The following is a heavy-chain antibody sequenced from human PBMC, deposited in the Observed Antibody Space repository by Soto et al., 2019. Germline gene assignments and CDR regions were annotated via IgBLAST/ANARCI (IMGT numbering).Heavy chain of an antibody. D-gene: IGHD3-3*01. CDR3: ARSKSITIFGVVIPSAFAI. V-gene: IGHV1-69*12. CDR1: GGTFSSYA. CDR2: IIPIFGTA. J-gene: IGHJ3*02. Sequence: QVQLVQSGAEVKKPGSSVKVSCKASGGTFSSYAISWVRQAPGQGLEWMGGIIPIFGTANYAQKFQGRVTITADESTSTAYMELSSLRSEDTAVYYCARSKSITIFGVVIPSAFAIWGQGTMVTVSS.